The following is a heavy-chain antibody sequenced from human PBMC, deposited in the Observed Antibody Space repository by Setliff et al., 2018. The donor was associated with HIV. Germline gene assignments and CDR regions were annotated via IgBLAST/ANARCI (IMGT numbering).Heavy chain of an antibody. D-gene: IGHD2-15*01. CDR3: AREHCSGGSCNGFDI. CDR2: IYISGTT. Sequence: PSETLSLTCTVSSGAISTSYWNWIRQPPGKGLEWIAYIYISGTTNYNPSLKSRVTISLDTSRNQFSLKLGSVTAADTAMYYCAREHCSGGSCNGFDIWGQVTMVTVSS. CDR1: SGAISTSY. J-gene: IGHJ3*02. V-gene: IGHV4-4*09.